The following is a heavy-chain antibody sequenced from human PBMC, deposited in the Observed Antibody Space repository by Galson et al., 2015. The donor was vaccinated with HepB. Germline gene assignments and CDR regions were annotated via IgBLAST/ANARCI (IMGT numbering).Heavy chain of an antibody. V-gene: IGHV3-30*04. D-gene: IGHD2-2*01. CDR3: ARSDLVVAPAVSEFMDY. Sequence: SLRLSCAVSGFIFNTYTMHWVRQAPGKGLEWVALISYDGGERDYADSVKGRFTISRDNSKDTLYLQMNSLKPEDTAVYFCARSDLVVAPAVSEFMDYWGQGTLVTVTS. CDR1: GFIFNTYT. CDR2: ISYDGGER. J-gene: IGHJ4*02.